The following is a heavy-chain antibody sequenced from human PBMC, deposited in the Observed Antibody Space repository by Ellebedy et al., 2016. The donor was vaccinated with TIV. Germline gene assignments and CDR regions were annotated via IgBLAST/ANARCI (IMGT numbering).Heavy chain of an antibody. CDR3: VRGGRGAAPTAVLIGGLDV. J-gene: IGHJ6*02. Sequence: ASVKVSCXTSGYTFTTYDIHWVRQATGQGLEWMGWMNPNNGDTGYAQKFQGRVTMTRNTSEDTAYVELSSLRSEDTAMYFCVRGGRGAAPTAVLIGGLDVWGQGTTVTVSS. CDR2: MNPNNGDT. CDR1: GYTFTTYD. V-gene: IGHV1-8*01. D-gene: IGHD2-21*02.